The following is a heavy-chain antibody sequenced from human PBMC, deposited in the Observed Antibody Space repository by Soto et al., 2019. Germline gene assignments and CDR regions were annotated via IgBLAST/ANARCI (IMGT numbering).Heavy chain of an antibody. D-gene: IGHD6-25*01. J-gene: IGHJ3*01. V-gene: IGHV4-39*07. CDR1: GGSISSSRFY. CDR2: IYHTGNA. Sequence: SSETLSLTCTVSGGSISSSRFYWAWIRQPPGERLEWIGSIYHTGNAYYNPSLKSRVTISVDASKNQFSLKLTSVTAADTAVYYCARDRLAADAAEVAFDFWGRGTMVTVSS. CDR3: ARDRLAADAAEVAFDF.